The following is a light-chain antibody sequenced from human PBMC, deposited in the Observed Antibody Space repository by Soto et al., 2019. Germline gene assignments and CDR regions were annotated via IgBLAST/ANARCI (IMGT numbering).Light chain of an antibody. J-gene: IGKJ4*01. Sequence: IVLTMSATTLSLSPGERATLFGRHSQSVSSSLAEYKQKTGQDPLLLIYDASNRATGIPARFSGSGSGTDFTLSIISLEPNDIATYYCQQYNSYSFGEGAKVDIK. CDR3: QQYNSYS. V-gene: IGKV3-11*01. CDR2: DAS. CDR1: QSVSSS.